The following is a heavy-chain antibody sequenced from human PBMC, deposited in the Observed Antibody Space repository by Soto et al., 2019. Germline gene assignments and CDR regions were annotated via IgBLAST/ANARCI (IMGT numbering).Heavy chain of an antibody. J-gene: IGHJ6*02. CDR2: ISPYSGKT. CDR3: ARLNYAYYVMDV. Sequence: ASVKVSCKDSGYTFTSHAISWVRQAPGQGLEWMGWISPYSGKTKYGQKVQGRGTMTTDTSTSTAYMELRSLRSDDTAVYYCARLNYAYYVMDVWGQGTTVTVSS. CDR1: GYTFTSHA. D-gene: IGHD3-16*01. V-gene: IGHV1-18*01.